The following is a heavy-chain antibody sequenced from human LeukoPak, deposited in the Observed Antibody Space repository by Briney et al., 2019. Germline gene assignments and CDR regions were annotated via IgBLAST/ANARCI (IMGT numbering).Heavy chain of an antibody. D-gene: IGHD1-7*01. J-gene: IGHJ4*02. Sequence: GGSLRLSCAASGFTFSSYGMHWVRQAPGKGLEWVAVISYDGSNKYYADSVKGRFTVSRDNSKNTLYLQMNSLRAEDTAVYYCVELYHFDYWGQGTLVTVSS. CDR3: VELYHFDY. CDR2: ISYDGSNK. CDR1: GFTFSSYG. V-gene: IGHV3-30*03.